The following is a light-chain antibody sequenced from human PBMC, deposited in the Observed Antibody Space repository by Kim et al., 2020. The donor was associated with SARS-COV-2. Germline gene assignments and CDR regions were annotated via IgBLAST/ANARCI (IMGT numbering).Light chain of an antibody. J-gene: IGLJ3*02. Sequence: SSELTQDPAVSVALGQTVRITCQGDSLRSYYASWYQQKPGQAPVLVIYGKNNRPSGIPDRFSGSSSGNTASLTITGAQAEDEADYYCNSRDSSGNPLQFGGGTQLTVL. CDR1: SLRSYY. CDR3: NSRDSSGNPLQ. V-gene: IGLV3-19*01. CDR2: GKN.